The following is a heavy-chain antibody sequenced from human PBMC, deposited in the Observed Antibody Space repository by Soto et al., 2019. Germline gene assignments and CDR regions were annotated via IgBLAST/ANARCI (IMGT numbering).Heavy chain of an antibody. CDR2: IYYSGST. J-gene: IGHJ4*02. CDR3: ARDSSGYWGGYFDY. V-gene: IGHV4-59*01. D-gene: IGHD3-22*01. CDR1: GGSISSYY. Sequence: PSETLSLTCTVSGGSISSYYWSWIRQPPGKGLEWIGYIYYSGSTNYNPSLKSRVTISVDTSKNQFSLKRSSVTAADTAVYYCARDSSGYWGGYFDYWGQGTLVTVSS.